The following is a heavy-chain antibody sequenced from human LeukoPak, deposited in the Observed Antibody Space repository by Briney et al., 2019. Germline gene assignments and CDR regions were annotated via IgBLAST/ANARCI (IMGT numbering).Heavy chain of an antibody. CDR3: ARGPHYDFWSGHYIVGSPHYYYYMDV. CDR1: GYTFTGYY. Sequence: SVKVSCKASGYTFTGYYMHWVRQAPGQGLEWMGGIIPIFGTANYAQKFQGRVTITTDESTSTAYMELSSLRSEDTAVYYCARGPHYDFWSGHYIVGSPHYYYYMDVWGKGTTVTVSS. D-gene: IGHD3-3*01. CDR2: IIPIFGTA. V-gene: IGHV1-69*05. J-gene: IGHJ6*03.